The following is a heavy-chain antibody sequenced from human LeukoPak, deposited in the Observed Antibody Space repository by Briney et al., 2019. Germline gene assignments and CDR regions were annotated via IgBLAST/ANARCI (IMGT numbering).Heavy chain of an antibody. V-gene: IGHV1-24*01. CDR1: GYTLTELS. CDR3: AAGIAVPSGFDY. J-gene: IGHJ4*02. Sequence: ASVTVSCTVSGYTLTELSMYWVRQAPGKGLEWMATFHPEDGETIYAQQFQGRVTISEDTSADTAYMQLTSLRSDDTAIYYCAAGIAVPSGFDYWGQGTLVTVSS. CDR2: FHPEDGET. D-gene: IGHD6-19*01.